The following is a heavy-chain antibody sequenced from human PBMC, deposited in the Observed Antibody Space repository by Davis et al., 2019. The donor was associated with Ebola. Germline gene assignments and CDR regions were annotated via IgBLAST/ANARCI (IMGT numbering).Heavy chain of an antibody. CDR3: ARAPGYSYGLPIQSVGGIDY. CDR2: IKQDGSEK. Sequence: PGGSLRLSCAASGFTFGIYWMSWVRQAPGKGLEWVASIKQDGSEKYYVDSVKGRFTISRDNAKNSLYLQMNSLRAEDTAVYYCARAPGYSYGLPIQSVGGIDYWGQGTLVTVSS. CDR1: GFTFGIYW. D-gene: IGHD5-18*01. J-gene: IGHJ4*02. V-gene: IGHV3-7*01.